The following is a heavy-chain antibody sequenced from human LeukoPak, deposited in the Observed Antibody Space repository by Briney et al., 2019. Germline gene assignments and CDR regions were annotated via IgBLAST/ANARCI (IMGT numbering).Heavy chain of an antibody. CDR1: GFNLRTYW. V-gene: IGHV3-74*01. CDR2: INGEGSRI. J-gene: IGHJ6*02. CDR3: AGDPGYYYYGMDV. Sequence: QTGGSLRLSCAVTGFNLRTYWIHWVRHSPGRGLEWVARINGEGSRISYADSVRGRFTISRDNAKNTAYLQMNSLRAEDTALYYCAGDPGYYYYGMDVWGQGTTVVVSS.